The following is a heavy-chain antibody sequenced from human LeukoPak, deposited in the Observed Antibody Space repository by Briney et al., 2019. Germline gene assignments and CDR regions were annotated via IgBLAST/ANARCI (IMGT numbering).Heavy chain of an antibody. D-gene: IGHD3-22*01. J-gene: IGHJ3*02. Sequence: SGGSLRLSCAASGFTFSSYGMHWVRQAPGKGLEWVAFIRYDGSNKYYADSVKGRFTISRDNFKNTLYLQMNSLRAEDTAVYYCARSWDDSSGNGAFDIWGQGTMVTVSS. CDR2: IRYDGSNK. CDR1: GFTFSSYG. V-gene: IGHV3-30*02. CDR3: ARSWDDSSGNGAFDI.